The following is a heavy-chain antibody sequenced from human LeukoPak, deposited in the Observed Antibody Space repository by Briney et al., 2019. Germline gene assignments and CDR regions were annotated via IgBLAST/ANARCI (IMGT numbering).Heavy chain of an antibody. J-gene: IGHJ4*02. CDR3: VRGNCSSTSCYAGSEN. D-gene: IGHD2-2*01. V-gene: IGHV1-69*05. Sequence: SVKVSCKASGGTFSSYAISWVRQAPGQGLEWMGGIIPIFGTANYAQKFQGRVTITTDESTSTAYMELSSLRSEDTAVYYCVRGNCSSTSCYAGSENWGQGTLVTVSS. CDR1: GGTFSSYA. CDR2: IIPIFGTA.